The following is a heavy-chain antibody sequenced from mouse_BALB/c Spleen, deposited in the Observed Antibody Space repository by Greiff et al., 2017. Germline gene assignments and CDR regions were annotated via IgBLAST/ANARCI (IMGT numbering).Heavy chain of an antibody. CDR3: ARKLPYWYFDV. J-gene: IGHJ1*01. CDR1: GYAFSSYW. Sequence: VQRVESGAELVRPGSSVKISCKASGYAFSSYWKNWVKQRPGQGLEWIGQIYPGDGDTNYNGKFKGKATLTADKSSSTAYMQLSSLTSEDSAVYFCARKLPYWYFDVWGAGTTVTVSS. V-gene: IGHV1-80*01. CDR2: IYPGDGDT.